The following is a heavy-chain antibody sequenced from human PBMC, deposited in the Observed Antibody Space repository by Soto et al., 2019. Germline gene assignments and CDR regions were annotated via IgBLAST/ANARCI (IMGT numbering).Heavy chain of an antibody. CDR1: GFTFSSYS. CDR3: ARAPYYYDSRGYWAY. Sequence: GGSLRLSCAGSGFTFSSYSMNWVRQAPGKGLEWVSSISSSSSYIYYADSVKGRFTISRDNAKNSLYLQMNSLRAEDTAVYYCARAPYYYDSRGYWAYWGQGTLVPVSS. V-gene: IGHV3-21*01. CDR2: ISSSSSYI. D-gene: IGHD3-22*01. J-gene: IGHJ4*02.